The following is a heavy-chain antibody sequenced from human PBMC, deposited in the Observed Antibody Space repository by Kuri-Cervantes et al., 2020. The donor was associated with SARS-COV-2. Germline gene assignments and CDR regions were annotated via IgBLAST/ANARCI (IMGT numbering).Heavy chain of an antibody. CDR2: VFYSGST. D-gene: IGHD2-15*01. V-gene: IGHV4-61*01. Sequence: SETLSLTCTVSGASVSSGSYHWSWTRQSPGKGLEWIGYVFYSGSTKNNPSLRSRVTISIDTSKNQFFLRLTSVTPADTAVYFCARDAVGGYDLWGRGTLVTVSS. CDR1: GASVSSGSYH. CDR3: ARDAVGGYDL. J-gene: IGHJ1*01.